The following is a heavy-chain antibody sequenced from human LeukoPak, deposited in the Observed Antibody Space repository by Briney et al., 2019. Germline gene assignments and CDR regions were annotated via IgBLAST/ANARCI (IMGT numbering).Heavy chain of an antibody. D-gene: IGHD1-26*01. V-gene: IGHV1-2*02. CDR2: INPNSGDT. Sequence: ASVKVSCKASGYTFTGYHIHWVRQAPGQGLECMGWINPNSGDTNYAQKFQGRVTMTRDTSISTAYMEVSRLRSDDTAVYYCARSREHTFDIWGQGTMVTVSS. CDR1: GYTFTGYH. CDR3: ARSREHTFDI. J-gene: IGHJ3*02.